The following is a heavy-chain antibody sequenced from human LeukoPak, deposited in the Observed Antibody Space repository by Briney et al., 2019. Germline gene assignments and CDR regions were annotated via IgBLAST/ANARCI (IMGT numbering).Heavy chain of an antibody. J-gene: IGHJ4*02. CDR2: ISSGSSYI. V-gene: IGHV3-21*01. D-gene: IGHD1-7*01. CDR3: ASERYNWNCAFDY. Sequence: GGSLRLSCAASGFTFSSSSMNLVRQAPGKGLEWVSSISSGSSYIYYADPLKGRFTVSRDNAKNSLYLQMNSLRAEDTAVYYCASERYNWNCAFDYWGQGILVTVSS. CDR1: GFTFSSSS.